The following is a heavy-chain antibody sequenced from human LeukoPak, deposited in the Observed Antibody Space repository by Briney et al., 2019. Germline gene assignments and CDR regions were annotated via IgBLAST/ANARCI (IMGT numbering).Heavy chain of an antibody. CDR3: AKTSYYDFWSGYNGGYFDY. V-gene: IGHV3-23*01. CDR1: GFAFSSYA. J-gene: IGHJ4*02. CDR2: ISGSGGST. Sequence: GGSLRLSCAASGFAFSSYAMSWVRQAPGKGLEWVSGISGSGGSTYYADSVKGRFTISRDNSKNTLYLQMNTLRAEDTAVYYCAKTSYYDFWSGYNGGYFDYWGQGILVTVSS. D-gene: IGHD3-3*01.